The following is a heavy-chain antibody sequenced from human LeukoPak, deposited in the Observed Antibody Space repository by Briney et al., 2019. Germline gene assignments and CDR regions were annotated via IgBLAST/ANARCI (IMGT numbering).Heavy chain of an antibody. CDR3: VRGYSFGPYGMDV. CDR1: GFTFSSYA. V-gene: IGHV3-64D*09. J-gene: IGHJ6*02. Sequence: GGSLRLSCSASGFTFSSYAMHWVRQAPGQGLEYVSAISDSGGSTYYADSVQGRFTISRDNSKNTLYLQMSSLRAEDTAVYFCVRGYSFGPYGMDVWGQGTTVTVSS. CDR2: ISDSGGST. D-gene: IGHD2-15*01.